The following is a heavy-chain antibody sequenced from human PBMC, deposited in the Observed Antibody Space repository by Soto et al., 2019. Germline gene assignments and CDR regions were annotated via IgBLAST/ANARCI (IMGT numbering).Heavy chain of an antibody. V-gene: IGHV4-39*01. CDR3: ARRDEATEQQLIDGFYYYGMDV. D-gene: IGHD6-13*01. CDR1: GASISSSGHY. CDR2: VTSSGTT. J-gene: IGHJ6*01. Sequence: QVQLQESGPGLVKSSETLSLTCSVSGASISSSGHYWGWIRQSPGKGLEWIGSVTSSGTTHHSPALKSRVSFSLDTSKNQFTLRLRSATVADGAVYYCARRDEATEQQLIDGFYYYGMDVWGRGTTVTVSS.